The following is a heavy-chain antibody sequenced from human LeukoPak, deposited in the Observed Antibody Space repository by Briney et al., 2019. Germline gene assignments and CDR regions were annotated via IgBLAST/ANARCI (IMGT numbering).Heavy chain of an antibody. D-gene: IGHD2-2*01. V-gene: IGHV1-8*01. CDR2: MNPTSGNT. CDR3: ARGGLTSCYGCFDY. Sequence: ASVKVSCTASGYTFTSYDITWVRQATGQGLEWMGWMNPTSGNTGFAQKFQGRVTMTRNASISTAYMELSSLRSDDTAVYYCARGGLTSCYGCFDYWGQGTLVTVSS. CDR1: GYTFTSYD. J-gene: IGHJ4*02.